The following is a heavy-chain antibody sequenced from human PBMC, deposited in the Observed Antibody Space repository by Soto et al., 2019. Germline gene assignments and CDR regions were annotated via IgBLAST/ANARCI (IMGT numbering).Heavy chain of an antibody. V-gene: IGHV4-39*01. CDR2: LFYSGAT. CDR1: CGTSSSHSYY. J-gene: IGHJ4*02. CDR3: AIHAAYDSVWGESDGCDY. D-gene: IGHD3-16*01. Sequence: PAYTISLSYAVACGTSSSHSYYCSCIRQPPGKGLEWSGSLFYSGATYHNPSLQSRVTISVDTSKNQFSLHLSSVTAADTAVYYCAIHAAYDSVWGESDGCDYWGQGTLVTVSS.